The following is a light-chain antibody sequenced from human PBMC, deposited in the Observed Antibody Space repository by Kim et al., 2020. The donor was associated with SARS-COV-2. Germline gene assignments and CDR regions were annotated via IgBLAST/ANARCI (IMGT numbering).Light chain of an antibody. CDR3: QAWDSSTALV. V-gene: IGLV3-1*01. CDR1: KLGDKY. J-gene: IGLJ7*01. Sequence: SYELTQPPSVSVSPGQTASITCSGDKLGDKYACWYQQKPGQSPVLVIYQDSKRPSGIPERFSGSNSGNTATLTISGTQAMDEADYYCQAWDSSTALVFGGGTQVTVL. CDR2: QDS.